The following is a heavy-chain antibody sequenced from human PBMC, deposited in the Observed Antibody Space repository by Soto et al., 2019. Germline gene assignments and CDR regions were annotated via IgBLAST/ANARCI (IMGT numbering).Heavy chain of an antibody. J-gene: IGHJ4*02. Sequence: QVQLVESGGGVVQPGRSLRLSCAASGFTFSSYGMHWVRQAPGKGLEWVAVISSAGSNKYYADSVKGRFTISRDNSKNTMYLQMNSLRAEDTAVYYCAKDGSGSYYFDYWGQGTLVTVSS. D-gene: IGHD1-26*01. CDR3: AKDGSGSYYFDY. V-gene: IGHV3-30*18. CDR2: ISSAGSNK. CDR1: GFTFSSYG.